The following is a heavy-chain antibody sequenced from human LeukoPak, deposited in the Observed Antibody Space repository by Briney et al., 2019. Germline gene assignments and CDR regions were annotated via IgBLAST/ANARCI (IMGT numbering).Heavy chain of an antibody. J-gene: IGHJ4*02. CDR3: ARHQIRRFLSIGGNSRKGLGPALDY. CDR2: INHSGST. Sequence: SETLSLTCTVSGGSISSSSYYWGWIRQPPGKGLEWIGEINHSGSTNYNPSLKSRVTISVDTSKNQFSLKLSSVTAADTAVYYCARHQIRRFLSIGGNSRKGLGPALDYWGQGTLVTVSS. D-gene: IGHD4-23*01. V-gene: IGHV4-39*01. CDR1: GGSISSSSYY.